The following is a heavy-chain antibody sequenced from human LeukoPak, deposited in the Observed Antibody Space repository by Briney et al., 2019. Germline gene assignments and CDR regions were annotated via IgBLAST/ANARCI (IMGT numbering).Heavy chain of an antibody. CDR3: TTLVWYYYDSSGY. V-gene: IGHV3-15*01. J-gene: IGHJ4*02. Sequence: GGALRLSCAASGFTFSNAWMSWVRQAPGKGLEWVGRIKSKTDGGTTDYAAPGKGRFTISKTDSKNTLYLKMNSLKTEDTAVYYCTTLVWYYYDSSGYWGQGTLVTVSS. D-gene: IGHD3-22*01. CDR1: GFTFSNAW. CDR2: IKSKTDGGTT.